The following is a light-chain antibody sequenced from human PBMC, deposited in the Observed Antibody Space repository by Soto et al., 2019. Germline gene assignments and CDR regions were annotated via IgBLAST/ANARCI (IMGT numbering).Light chain of an antibody. CDR1: SSDVGAYNY. CDR3: SSFTSSNTVV. J-gene: IGLJ2*01. Sequence: QSVLTQPASVSGSPGQSITISCTGTSSDVGAYNYVSWYQQHPGKAPKLMISEVSQRPSGVSNRFSGSKSVNTASLTSSGLQDEDEAHYYCSSFTSSNTVVFGGGTQLTVL. CDR2: EVS. V-gene: IGLV2-14*01.